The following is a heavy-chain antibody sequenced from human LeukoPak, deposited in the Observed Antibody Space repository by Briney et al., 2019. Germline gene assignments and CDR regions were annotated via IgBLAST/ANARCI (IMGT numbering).Heavy chain of an antibody. CDR1: GFTFSRYG. J-gene: IGHJ4*02. V-gene: IGHV3-30*18. CDR2: ISYDGSNK. D-gene: IGHD6-13*01. Sequence: GGSLRLSCAGSGFTFSRYGMHWVRQAPGKGLEWVAVISYDGSNKYYADSVKGRFTISRDNSKNTLYLQMNSLRAEDTAVYYCAKDLAYSSSWTGGDYWGQGTLVTVSS. CDR3: AKDLAYSSSWTGGDY.